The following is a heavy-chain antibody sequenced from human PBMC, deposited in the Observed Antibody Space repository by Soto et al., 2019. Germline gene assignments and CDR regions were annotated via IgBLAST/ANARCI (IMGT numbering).Heavy chain of an antibody. V-gene: IGHV3-7*04. CDR3: ARDLSPPGEFFYDAFDV. CDR2: IKRDGTVT. D-gene: IGHD2-21*01. Sequence: EVQLVESGGGLVQPGESLRLSCAASGFTFSAFWMTWLRQAPGKGLEWVANIKRDGTVTHYGDSVEGRCTLSRDNAQNSLFPQLNSLRTEDAAMYYCARDLSPPGEFFYDAFDVWGQGTFVTVSS. CDR1: GFTFSAFW. J-gene: IGHJ3*01.